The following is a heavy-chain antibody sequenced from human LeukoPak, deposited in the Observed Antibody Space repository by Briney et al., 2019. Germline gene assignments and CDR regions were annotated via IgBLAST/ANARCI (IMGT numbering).Heavy chain of an antibody. CDR2: IKTDGSST. V-gene: IGHV3-74*01. Sequence: PGGSLRLSCAASGFTFSSYWMHWVRQAPGKGLVWVSRIKTDGSSTSYADSVKGRFTISRDNAKNTLYLQMNSLRAEDTAVYYCARDPTLRGYRDSSGYFYDWGQGTLVTVSS. D-gene: IGHD3-22*01. CDR1: GFTFSSYW. CDR3: ARDPTLRGYRDSSGYFYD. J-gene: IGHJ4*02.